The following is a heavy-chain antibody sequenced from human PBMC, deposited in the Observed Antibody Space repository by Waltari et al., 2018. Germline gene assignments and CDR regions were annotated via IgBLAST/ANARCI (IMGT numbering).Heavy chain of an antibody. CDR2: IYTSGST. V-gene: IGHV4-4*07. Sequence: QVQLQESGPGLVKPSETLSLTCTVTGGPISSYSWSWIRQPAGKGMGWIGRIYTSGSTNYNPSLKSRVTMSVDTSKNQFSLKLSSVTAADTAVYYCARVSRCSGGSCRVRGDYYYMDVWGKGTTVTVSS. CDR3: ARVSRCSGGSCRVRGDYYYMDV. J-gene: IGHJ6*03. D-gene: IGHD2-15*01. CDR1: GGPISSYS.